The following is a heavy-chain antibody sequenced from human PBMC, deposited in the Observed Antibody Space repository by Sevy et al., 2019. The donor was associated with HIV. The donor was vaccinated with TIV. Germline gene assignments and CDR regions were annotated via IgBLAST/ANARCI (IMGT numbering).Heavy chain of an antibody. D-gene: IGHD2-21*01. CDR3: ASWQNPSMIGPRTAVRFDY. CDR2: INHSGST. Sequence: SETLSLTCAVYGGSFSGYYWSWIRQPPGKGLEWIGEINHSGSTNYNPSLKSRVTISVDTSKNQFSLKLSSVTAADTAVYYCASWQNPSMIGPRTAVRFDYWGQGTLVTVSS. V-gene: IGHV4-34*01. J-gene: IGHJ4*02. CDR1: GGSFSGYY.